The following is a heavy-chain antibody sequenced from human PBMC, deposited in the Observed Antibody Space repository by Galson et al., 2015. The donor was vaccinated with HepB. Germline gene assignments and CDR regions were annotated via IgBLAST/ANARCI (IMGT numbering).Heavy chain of an antibody. CDR3: ATESTHDYGDYHWYFDL. D-gene: IGHD4-17*01. CDR1: GYTLTELS. CDR2: FDPEDGET. V-gene: IGHV1-24*01. J-gene: IGHJ2*01. Sequence: SVKVSCKVSGYTLTELSMHWVRQAPGKGLEWMGGFDPEDGETIYAQKFQGRVTMTEDTSTDTAYMELSSLRSKDTAVYYCATESTHDYGDYHWYFDLWGRGTLVTVSS.